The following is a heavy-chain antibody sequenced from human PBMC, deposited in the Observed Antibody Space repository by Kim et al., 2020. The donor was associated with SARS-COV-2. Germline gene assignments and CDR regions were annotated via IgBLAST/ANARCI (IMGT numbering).Heavy chain of an antibody. J-gene: IGHJ3*02. CDR3: ARDLGGIALYDAFDI. CDR1: GFTFSSYA. Sequence: GGSLRLSCAASGFTFSSYAMHWVRQAPGKGLEWVAVISYDGSNKYYADSVKGRFTISRDNSKNTLYLQMNSLRAEDTAVYYCARDLGGIALYDAFDIWGQGTMVTVSS. CDR2: ISYDGSNK. D-gene: IGHD2-15*01. V-gene: IGHV3-30-3*01.